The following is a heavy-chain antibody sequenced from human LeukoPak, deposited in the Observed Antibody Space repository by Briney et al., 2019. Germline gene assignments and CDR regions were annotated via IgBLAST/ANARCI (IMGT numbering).Heavy chain of an antibody. CDR1: GVSISSSNSY. CDR2: IYYSGNT. V-gene: IGHV4-39*02. J-gene: IGHJ3*02. CDR3: ARDQIYDSSVVGI. D-gene: IGHD3-22*01. Sequence: SETLSLTCTVSGVSISSSNSYWGWIRQPPGKGLEWIGSIYYSGNTYYNASLKSQVSISIDTSKNQFSLRLTSVTAADTAVYYCARDQIYDSSVVGIWGQGTMVTVSS.